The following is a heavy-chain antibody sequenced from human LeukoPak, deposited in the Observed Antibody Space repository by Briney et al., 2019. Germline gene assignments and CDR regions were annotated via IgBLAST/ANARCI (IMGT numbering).Heavy chain of an antibody. CDR2: ISAYNGNT. J-gene: IGHJ5*02. D-gene: IGHD1-26*01. CDR3: ARGGLVGATSGWFDP. CDR1: GYTFTSYG. Sequence: ASVKVSCKASGYTFTSYGISWVRQAPGQGLEWMGWISAYNGNTNYAQKLQGRVTMTRDMSTSTVYMELSSLRSEDTAVYYCARGGLVGATSGWFDPWGQGTLVTVFS. V-gene: IGHV1-18*01.